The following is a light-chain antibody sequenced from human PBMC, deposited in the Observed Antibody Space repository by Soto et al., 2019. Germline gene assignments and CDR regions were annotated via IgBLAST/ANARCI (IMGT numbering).Light chain of an antibody. J-gene: IGKJ3*01. CDR1: QSIRSH. CDR3: QQSFSSPFT. V-gene: IGKV1-39*01. CDR2: AAS. Sequence: DIQMTRSPSSLSASVGDRVSITCRASQSIRSHLNWYQQKAGKAPKVLIYAASSLQGGVPSRFSGSGSGTDFTLTIKSLQPEDFATYYCQQSFSSPFTFGPGTKVDIK.